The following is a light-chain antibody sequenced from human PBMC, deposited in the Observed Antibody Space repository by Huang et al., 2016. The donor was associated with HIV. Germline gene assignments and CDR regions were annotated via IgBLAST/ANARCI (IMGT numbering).Light chain of an antibody. V-gene: IGKV1-33*01. CDR1: QDIGKY. CDR3: QHYDSLPPWT. CDR2: DAS. J-gene: IGKJ1*01. Sequence: DIQMTQSPSSLSASIGDRVTITCQASQDIGKYLNGYQQKSGQAPKLLIFDASNLQTGVSSRFSGSGSGTDFTFTINTLQPEDIATYYCQHYDSLPPWTFGQGTRVQI.